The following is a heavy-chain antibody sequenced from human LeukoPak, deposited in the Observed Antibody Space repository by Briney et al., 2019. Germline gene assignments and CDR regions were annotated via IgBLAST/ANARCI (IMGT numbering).Heavy chain of an antibody. V-gene: IGHV4-34*01. CDR2: INHSGST. CDR3: ALRWIQLWYENWFDP. CDR1: GGSFSGYY. Sequence: ASETLSLTCAVYGGSFSGYYWSWLRQPPGKGLEWFGEINHSGSTNYNPSLKSRVTISVDTSKNQFSLKLSSVTAADTAVYYCALRWIQLWYENWFDPWGQGTLVTVSS. J-gene: IGHJ5*02. D-gene: IGHD5-18*01.